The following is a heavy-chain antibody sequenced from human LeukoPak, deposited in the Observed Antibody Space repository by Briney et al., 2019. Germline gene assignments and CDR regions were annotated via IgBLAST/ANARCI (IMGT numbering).Heavy chain of an antibody. J-gene: IGHJ5*02. CDR2: IIPILGMA. V-gene: IGHV1-69*04. CDR1: GYTFTSYT. Sequence: GASVKVSCKASGYTFTSYTISWVRQAPGQGLEWMGRIIPILGMANYAQKFQGRVTITADKSTSTAYMELSSLRSEDTAVYYCARENLTMIVSLNWFDPWGQGTLVTVSS. CDR3: ARENLTMIVSLNWFDP. D-gene: IGHD3-22*01.